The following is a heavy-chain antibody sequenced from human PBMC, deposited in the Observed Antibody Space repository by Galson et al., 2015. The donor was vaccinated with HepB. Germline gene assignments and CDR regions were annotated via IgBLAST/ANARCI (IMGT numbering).Heavy chain of an antibody. D-gene: IGHD3-9*01. CDR1: GFTFSSYS. V-gene: IGHV3-21*01. Sequence: SLRLSCAASGFTFSSYSMNWVRQAPGKGLEWVSTISSSSSYIYYADSVKGRFTISRDNAKNSLYLQMNSLRAEDTAVYYCARERYDILTPSMDVWGQGTTVTVSS. CDR2: ISSSSSYI. J-gene: IGHJ6*02. CDR3: ARERYDILTPSMDV.